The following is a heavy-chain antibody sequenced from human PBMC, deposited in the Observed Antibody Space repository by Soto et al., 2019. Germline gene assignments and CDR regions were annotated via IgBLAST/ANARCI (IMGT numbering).Heavy chain of an antibody. J-gene: IGHJ6*02. CDR2: INPSGGST. V-gene: IGHV1-46*03. Sequence: ASVKVSCKASGYTFTSYYMHWVRQAPGQGLEWMGIINPSGGSTSYAQKFQGRVTMTRDTSTSTVYMELSSLRSEDTAVYYCARDDFYGSGSYHYYYYGMDVWGQGPTVTVSS. CDR1: GYTFTSYY. CDR3: ARDDFYGSGSYHYYYYGMDV. D-gene: IGHD3-10*01.